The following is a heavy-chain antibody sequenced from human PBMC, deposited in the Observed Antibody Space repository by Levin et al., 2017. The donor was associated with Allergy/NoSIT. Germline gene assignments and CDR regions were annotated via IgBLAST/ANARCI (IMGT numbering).Heavy chain of an antibody. J-gene: IGHJ6*03. Sequence: GESLKISCAASGFTFSDHYMDWVRQAPGKGLEWVGRTRNKANSYTTEYAASVKGRFTISRDDSKNSLYLQMNSLKTEDTAVYYCARVGRDCSGGSCYSLNYYYYYYMDVWGKGTTVTVSS. V-gene: IGHV3-72*01. CDR3: ARVGRDCSGGSCYSLNYYYYYYMDV. CDR2: TRNKANSYTT. D-gene: IGHD2-15*01. CDR1: GFTFSDHY.